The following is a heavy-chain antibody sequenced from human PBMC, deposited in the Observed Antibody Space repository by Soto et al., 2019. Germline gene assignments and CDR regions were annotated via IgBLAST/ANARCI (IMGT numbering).Heavy chain of an antibody. D-gene: IGHD6-6*01. CDR2: ISGSGGST. CDR3: ANHIAALIPHLFDY. Sequence: LRLSCAASGFTFSNYAISWVRQSPGKGLEWVSAISGSGGSTYYADSVKGRFTISRDNSKNTLYLQMNSLRAEDTAVYYCANHIAALIPHLFDYWGQGTLVTVSS. V-gene: IGHV3-23*01. J-gene: IGHJ4*02. CDR1: GFTFSNYA.